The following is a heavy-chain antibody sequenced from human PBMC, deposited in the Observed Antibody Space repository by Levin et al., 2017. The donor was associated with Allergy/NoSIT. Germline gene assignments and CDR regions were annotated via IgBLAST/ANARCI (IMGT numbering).Heavy chain of an antibody. CDR2: INHSGST. D-gene: IGHD3-10*01. J-gene: IGHJ4*02. Sequence: PSETLSLTCAVYGGSFSGYYWSWIRQPPGKGLEWIGEINHSGSTNYNPSLKSRVTISVDTSKNQFSLKLSSVTAADTAVYYCAGGPSKRLGSGGDYWGQGTLVTVSS. CDR1: GGSFSGYY. V-gene: IGHV4-34*01. CDR3: AGGPSKRLGSGGDY.